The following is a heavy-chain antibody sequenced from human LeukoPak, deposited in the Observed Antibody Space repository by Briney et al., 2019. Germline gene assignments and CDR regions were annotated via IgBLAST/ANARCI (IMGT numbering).Heavy chain of an antibody. CDR3: ARDYYDSSGYYYFDY. CDR1: GFTFSSYW. D-gene: IGHD3-22*01. V-gene: IGHV3-7*01. J-gene: IGHJ4*02. CDR2: IKQDGSEK. Sequence: PGGSLRLSCAASGFTFSSYWMSWVRQAPGKGLEWVANIKQDGSEKYYVDSVKGRFTISRDNAKNSLYLQMNSLRAEDTAVYYCARDYYDSSGYYYFDYWGQGTPVTVSS.